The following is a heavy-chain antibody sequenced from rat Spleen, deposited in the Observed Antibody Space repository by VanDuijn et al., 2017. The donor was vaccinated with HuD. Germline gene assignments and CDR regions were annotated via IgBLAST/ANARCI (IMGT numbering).Heavy chain of an antibody. Sequence: EVQLVESGGGLVQPGRSLKLSCAASGFTFSDYYMAWVRQAPKKGLEWVASISYEGSSTYYGDSVKGRFTISRDNAKSTLYLQMNSLRSEDTATYYCARQNGYNSYYWYFDFWGPGTMVTVSS. J-gene: IGHJ1*01. CDR3: ARQNGYNSYYWYFDF. CDR1: GFTFSDYY. CDR2: ISYEGSST. D-gene: IGHD1-9*01. V-gene: IGHV5-22*01.